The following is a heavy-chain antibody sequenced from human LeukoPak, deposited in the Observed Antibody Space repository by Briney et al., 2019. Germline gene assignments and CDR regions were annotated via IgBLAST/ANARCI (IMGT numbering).Heavy chain of an antibody. V-gene: IGHV3-30*03. CDR3: ARDDSWEDAFDI. CDR2: ISYGGSDN. Sequence: PGGSLRLSCAASGFTFSSYGMHWVRQAPGKGLEWVAVISYGGSDNYYADSVKGRFTISRDNAKNSLYLQMNSLRAEDTAVYYCARDDSWEDAFDIWGQGTMVTVSS. D-gene: IGHD1-26*01. J-gene: IGHJ3*02. CDR1: GFTFSSYG.